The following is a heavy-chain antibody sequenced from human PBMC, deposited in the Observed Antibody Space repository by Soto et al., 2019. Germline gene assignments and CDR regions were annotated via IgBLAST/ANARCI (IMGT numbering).Heavy chain of an antibody. Sequence: QVQLQESGPGLVKPSETLSLTCTVSGGSISSYYWSWIRQPPGKGLEWIGYIYYSGSTNYNPSLKSRVTISVGTSNNEFSLKLSSVTAADTAVYYCASTKGQGLVVYYYYYRVVWGKGTTVTVSS. V-gene: IGHV4-59*08. CDR1: GGSISSYY. D-gene: IGHD6-19*01. CDR3: ASTKGQGLVVYYYYYRVV. CDR2: IYYSGST. J-gene: IGHJ6*03.